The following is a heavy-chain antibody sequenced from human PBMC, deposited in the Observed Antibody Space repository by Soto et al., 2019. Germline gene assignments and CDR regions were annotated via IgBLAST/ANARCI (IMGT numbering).Heavy chain of an antibody. CDR1: GFTFSSYA. CDR3: AKDRREQQPDYYYGMDV. V-gene: IGHV3-23*01. D-gene: IGHD6-13*01. J-gene: IGHJ6*02. CDR2: ISGSGGST. Sequence: GGSLRLSCAASGFTFSSYAMSWVRQAPGKGLEWVSAISGSGGSTYYADSVKGRFTISRDNSKNTLYLQMNSLRAEDTAVYYCAKDRREQQPDYYYGMDVWGQGTTVTVSS.